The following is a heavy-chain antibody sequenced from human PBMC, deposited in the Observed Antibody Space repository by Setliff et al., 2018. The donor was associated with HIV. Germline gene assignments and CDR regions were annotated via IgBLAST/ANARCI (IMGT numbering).Heavy chain of an antibody. CDR1: GGSISGGPSGSSNYY. Sequence: PSETLSLTCTVSGGSISGGPSGSSNYYGGGIRQPPGKWLEWIASVHNSGSTYYTSSLKRRITISLDTSKNRLSLRLRSVTAADTAVYYCARRIPPRQWMVPGDSFDVWGRGTKVTVSS. CDR2: VHNSGST. D-gene: IGHD3-10*01. J-gene: IGHJ3*01. V-gene: IGHV4-39*01. CDR3: ARRIPPRQWMVPGDSFDV.